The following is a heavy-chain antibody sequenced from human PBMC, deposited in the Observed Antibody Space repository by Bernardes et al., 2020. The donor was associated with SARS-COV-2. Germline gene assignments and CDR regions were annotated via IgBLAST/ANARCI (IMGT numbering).Heavy chain of an antibody. D-gene: IGHD3-10*01. Sequence: ASVKVSCKASGYTFTSYAMNWVRQAPGQGLEWMGIINPSGGSTSYAQKFQGRVTMTRDTSTSTVYMELSSLRSEDTAVYYCAKGGGGSNEGSPLGGRGDYWGQGTLVTVSS. J-gene: IGHJ4*02. CDR1: GYTFTSYA. CDR2: INPSGGST. CDR3: AKGGGGSNEGSPLGGRGDY. V-gene: IGHV1-46*01.